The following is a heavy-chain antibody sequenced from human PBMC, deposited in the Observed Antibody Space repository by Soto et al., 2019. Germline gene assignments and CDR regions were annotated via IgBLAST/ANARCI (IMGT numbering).Heavy chain of an antibody. V-gene: IGHV4-59*01. D-gene: IGHD6-6*01. CDR2: IYYSGST. J-gene: IGHJ6*02. CDR1: GGSISSYY. CDR3: ARDVLSYSSSKYYGMDV. Sequence: SETLSLTCTVSGGSISSYYWSWIRQPPGKGLEWIGYIYYSGSTNYNPSLKSRVTISVDTSKNQFSLKLSSVTAADTAAYYCARDVLSYSSSKYYGMDVCGQGTTVTVSS.